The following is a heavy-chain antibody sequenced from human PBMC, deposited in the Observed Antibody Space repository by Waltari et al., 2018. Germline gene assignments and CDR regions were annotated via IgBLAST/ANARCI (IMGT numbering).Heavy chain of an antibody. CDR2: IYYSGST. CDR1: GGSISSSSYY. D-gene: IGHD1-26*01. Sequence: QLQLQESGPGLVKPSETLSLTCTVSGGSISSSSYYWGWIRQPPGKGLEWIGSIYYSGSTSYNPSLKMRVNISVDPSKNQCSLKLSSVTAADTAVYYCARHGIVGATTFDYWGQGTLVTVSS. V-gene: IGHV4-39*07. J-gene: IGHJ4*02. CDR3: ARHGIVGATTFDY.